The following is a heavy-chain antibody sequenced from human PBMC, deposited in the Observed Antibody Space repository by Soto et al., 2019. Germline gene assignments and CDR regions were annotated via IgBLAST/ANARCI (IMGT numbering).Heavy chain of an antibody. CDR1: GAPFSGYY. V-gene: IGHV4-34*01. D-gene: IGHD4-4*01. J-gene: IGHJ2*01. Sequence: QVQLQQWGAGLLKPSETLSLTCAVYGAPFSGYYWSWIRQPPGKGLEWIGEINHSGSTNYNPSLKSRVTISVDTSRNQFSLKMTSVTTADTAVYYCARDGYSNPRYFDFWGHGTPVTVSS. CDR3: ARDGYSNPRYFDF. CDR2: INHSGST.